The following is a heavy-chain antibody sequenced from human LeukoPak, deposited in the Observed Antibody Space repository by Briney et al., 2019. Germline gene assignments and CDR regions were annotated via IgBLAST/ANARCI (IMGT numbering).Heavy chain of an antibody. J-gene: IGHJ4*02. Sequence: PGGSWGSSFQFSELAFGSGARSWVRKSPWGGLGWVASISPGGGTTYYADYVKGRFTISRDNSKNTLFLQMNSLRAEDTAVYYCAKAYSSAYSPPDYWGQGTLVTVSS. D-gene: IGHD6-19*01. CDR2: ISPGGGTT. CDR1: ELAFGSGA. CDR3: AKAYSSAYSPPDY. V-gene: IGHV3-23*01.